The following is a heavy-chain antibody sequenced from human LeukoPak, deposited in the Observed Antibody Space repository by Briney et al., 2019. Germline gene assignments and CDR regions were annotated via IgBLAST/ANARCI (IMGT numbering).Heavy chain of an antibody. CDR1: GFTFSSYS. CDR2: IRFTGSHI. V-gene: IGHV3-21*01. Sequence: GGSLRLSCAASGFTFSSYSMNWVRQAPGRGLEWVSSIRFTGSHIYYADSVKGRFTISRDDAKNLLSLQMISLRVEDTAVYYCARDRTGNDYWGQGALVTVSS. CDR3: ARDRTGNDY. D-gene: IGHD1-1*01. J-gene: IGHJ4*02.